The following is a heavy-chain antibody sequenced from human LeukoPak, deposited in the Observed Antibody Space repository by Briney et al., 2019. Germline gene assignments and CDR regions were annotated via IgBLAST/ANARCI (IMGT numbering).Heavy chain of an antibody. D-gene: IGHD6-13*01. J-gene: IGHJ3*02. V-gene: IGHV1-24*01. CDR2: FDPEDGET. Sequence: GASVMVSCKVSGYTLTELPMHWLRQAPGKGLEWMGGFDPEDGETVYAQKFQGRVTMTEDTSTDTAYMELISLRSEDTAVYDCASSYLNIAAAGGTRFDIWGQGTMVTVSS. CDR3: ASSYLNIAAAGGTRFDI. CDR1: GYTLTELP.